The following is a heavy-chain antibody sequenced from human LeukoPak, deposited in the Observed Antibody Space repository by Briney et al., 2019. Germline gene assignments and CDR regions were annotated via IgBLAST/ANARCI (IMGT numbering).Heavy chain of an antibody. J-gene: IGHJ4*02. CDR1: GGSFSGYY. D-gene: IGHD4-23*01. CDR2: INHSGST. V-gene: IGHV4-34*01. CDR3: ARVYGGNSFDY. Sequence: SETLSLTCAVYGGSFSGYYSSWIRQPPGKGLEWIGEINHSGSTNYNPSLKSRVTISVDTSKNQFSLKLSSVTAADTAVYYCARVYGGNSFDYWGQGTLVTVSS.